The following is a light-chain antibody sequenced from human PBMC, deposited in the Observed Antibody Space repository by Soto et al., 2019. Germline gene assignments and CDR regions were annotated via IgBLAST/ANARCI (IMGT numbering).Light chain of an antibody. J-gene: IGLJ1*01. Sequence: QSALTQPPSSSGCPGQSVTISCTATSSDVGGYNYVSWYQQHPGKAPKLMIYEVSKRPSGVPDRFSGSKSGNTASLTVSGLQAEDEADYYCSSFAGSNNYVFGTGTKVTVL. CDR2: EVS. V-gene: IGLV2-8*01. CDR1: SSDVGGYNY. CDR3: SSFAGSNNYV.